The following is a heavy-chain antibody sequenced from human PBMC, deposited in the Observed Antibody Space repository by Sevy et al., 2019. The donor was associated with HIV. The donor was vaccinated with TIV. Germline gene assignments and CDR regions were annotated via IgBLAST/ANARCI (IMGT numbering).Heavy chain of an antibody. CDR1: GYSFTSHW. Sequence: GESLKISCQGSGYSFTSHWIGWVRHMPGKGLEWMGIIFPDDSDTRHSPSFQGQVTFSAAKSINTAYLQWSSLKASDTTMYYCATSRSGYFDSSGYYIYWGQGTLVTVSS. D-gene: IGHD3-22*01. CDR3: ATSRSGYFDSSGYYIY. J-gene: IGHJ4*02. CDR2: IFPDDSDT. V-gene: IGHV5-51*01.